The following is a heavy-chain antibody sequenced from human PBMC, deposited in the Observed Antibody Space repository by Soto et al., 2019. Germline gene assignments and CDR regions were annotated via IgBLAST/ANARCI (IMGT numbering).Heavy chain of an antibody. J-gene: IGHJ4*02. CDR1: GYTFTSSA. Sequence: ASVKVSCKASGYTFTSSAIHWVRQAPGQGLEWMGWINAGNGNTKHSQKFQHIVTITTDTSASTAYMELSSLRFEDTAVYYCARDGAVAGDSNFDYWGQGTLVTVSS. CDR3: ARDGAVAGDSNFDY. CDR2: INAGNGNT. V-gene: IGHV1-3*01. D-gene: IGHD6-19*01.